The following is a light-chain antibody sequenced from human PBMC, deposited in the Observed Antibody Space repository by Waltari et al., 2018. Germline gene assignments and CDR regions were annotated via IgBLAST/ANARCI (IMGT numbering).Light chain of an antibody. CDR1: QSISSY. Sequence: DIQMTQSPSDLSASVGDRVTITCRASQSISSYLNWYQQKPGKAPKLLIYAASSLQSGVPSRFSGSGSGTDFTLTISSLQPEDFATYYCQQSYSTPLTFGGGTKVEIK. CDR3: QQSYSTPLT. V-gene: IGKV1-39*01. J-gene: IGKJ4*01. CDR2: AAS.